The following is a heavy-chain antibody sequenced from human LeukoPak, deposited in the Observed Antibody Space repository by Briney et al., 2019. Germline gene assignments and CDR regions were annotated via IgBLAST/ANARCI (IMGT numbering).Heavy chain of an antibody. J-gene: IGHJ4*02. V-gene: IGHV1-18*01. CDR3: ARDRTMVRGVRLVDY. CDR1: GYTFTSYG. Sequence: ASVKVSCKASGYTFTSYGISWVQRAPGQGLEWMGWISAYNGNTNYAQKLQGRVTMTTDTSTSTAYMELRSLRSDDTAVYYCARDRTMVRGVRLVDYWGQGTLVTVSS. D-gene: IGHD3-10*01. CDR2: ISAYNGNT.